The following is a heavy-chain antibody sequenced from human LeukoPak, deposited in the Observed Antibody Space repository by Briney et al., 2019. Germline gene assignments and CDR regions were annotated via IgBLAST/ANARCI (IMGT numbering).Heavy chain of an antibody. CDR3: ARDLDGDYYFDY. CDR1: GFTFSDYY. D-gene: IGHD4-17*01. V-gene: IGHV3-11*04. Sequence: GGSLRLSXAASGFTFSDYYMSWIRQAPGKGMEWVSYISSSGSTIYYADSVKGRFTISRDNAKNSLYLQMNSLRAEDTAVYYCARDLDGDYYFDYWGQGTLVTVSS. J-gene: IGHJ4*02. CDR2: ISSSGSTI.